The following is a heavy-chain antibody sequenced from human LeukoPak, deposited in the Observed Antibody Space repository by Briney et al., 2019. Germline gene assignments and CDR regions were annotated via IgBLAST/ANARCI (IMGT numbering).Heavy chain of an antibody. J-gene: IGHJ4*02. CDR3: ARYYGSGSYPASDY. CDR1: GYTFTGYY. V-gene: IGHV1-2*02. CDR2: INPNSGGT. D-gene: IGHD3-10*01. Sequence: ASVKVSCKASGYTFTGYYMHWVRQAPGQGLEWMGWINPNSGGTNYAQKFQGRVTMTRDTSISTAYMELSRLRSDDTAVSYCARYYGSGSYPASDYWGQGTLVTVSS.